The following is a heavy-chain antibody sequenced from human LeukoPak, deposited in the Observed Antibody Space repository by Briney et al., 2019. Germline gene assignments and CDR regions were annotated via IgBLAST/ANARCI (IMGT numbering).Heavy chain of an antibody. CDR3: ARDRGDGDYADY. Sequence: ASVKVSCKASGGTFSSYAISWVRQAPGQGLEWMGGIIPIFGTANYAQKLQGRVTITADESTSTAYMELSSLRSEDTAGYYCARDRGDGDYADYWGQGTLVTVSS. D-gene: IGHD4-17*01. CDR1: GGTFSSYA. CDR2: IIPIFGTA. J-gene: IGHJ4*02. V-gene: IGHV1-69*13.